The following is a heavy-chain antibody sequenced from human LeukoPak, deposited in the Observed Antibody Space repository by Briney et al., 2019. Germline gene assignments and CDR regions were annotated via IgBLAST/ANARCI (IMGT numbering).Heavy chain of an antibody. D-gene: IGHD3-22*01. Sequence: SETLSLTCTVSGGSISSYYWSWIRQPAGKGLEWIGRIYTSGSTNYNPSLKSRVTMSVDTSKNQFSLKLSSVTAADTAVYYCARRYYDSSGYYCFDYWGQGTLVTVSS. V-gene: IGHV4-4*07. CDR1: GGSISSYY. CDR3: ARRYYDSSGYYCFDY. J-gene: IGHJ4*02. CDR2: IYTSGST.